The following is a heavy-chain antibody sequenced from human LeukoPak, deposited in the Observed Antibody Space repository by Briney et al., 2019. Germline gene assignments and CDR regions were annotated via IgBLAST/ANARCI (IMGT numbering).Heavy chain of an antibody. J-gene: IGHJ3*02. CDR2: MHYSGIQ. V-gene: IGHV4-59*08. CDR1: GGSIGDYY. Sequence: SETLSLTCIVTGGSIGDYYWSWLRQAPGRGLEWIAYMHYSGIQNYNPSLKSRATVSIATSINQFSLRVDSVTAADTAVYYCARHGGSAFYFHHQRAFDIWGQGTVVTVSS. D-gene: IGHD3-10*01. CDR3: ARHGGSAFYFHHQRAFDI.